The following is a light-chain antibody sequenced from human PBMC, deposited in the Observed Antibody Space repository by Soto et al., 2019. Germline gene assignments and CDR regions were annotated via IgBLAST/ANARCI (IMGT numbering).Light chain of an antibody. CDR3: SSYTSSSTRV. J-gene: IGLJ1*01. Sequence: QSALTQTASVSGSPGQSITISCTGTSSDVGGYKYVSWYQQHPGKAPKLMIYDIRNRPSGVSNRFSGSKSGNTASLTISGLQAEDEADYYCSSYTSSSTRVFGTGTKVTVL. V-gene: IGLV2-14*03. CDR2: DIR. CDR1: SSDVGGYKY.